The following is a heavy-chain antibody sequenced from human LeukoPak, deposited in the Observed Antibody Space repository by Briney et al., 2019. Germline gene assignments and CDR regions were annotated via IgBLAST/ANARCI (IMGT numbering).Heavy chain of an antibody. V-gene: IGHV4-59*13. CDR3: ARVTGYRIEDYFDY. J-gene: IGHJ4*02. Sequence: PSETLSLTCTVSSGSFSTEYWSWIRQPPGKGLEWIGYIYYSGSTNYNPSLKSRVTISVETSKNEFSLKLRSVTAADTAVYYCARVTGYRIEDYFDYWGQGTLVTVSS. CDR1: SGSFSTEY. D-gene: IGHD6-13*01. CDR2: IYYSGST.